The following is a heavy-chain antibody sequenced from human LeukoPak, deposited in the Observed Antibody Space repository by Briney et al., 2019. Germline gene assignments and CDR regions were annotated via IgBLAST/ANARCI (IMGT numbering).Heavy chain of an antibody. CDR1: GGSISSGGYY. D-gene: IGHD3-22*01. CDR3: ARNYYDSNGYPDAFDI. Sequence: SQTLSLTCTVSGGSISSGGYYWSWIRQHTGKGLEWLGYINYSGSTDYNPSLKSRVTISVDTSKNQFSLKLTSVTAADTALYFCARNYYDSNGYPDAFDIWGQGTLVSVSP. CDR2: INYSGST. J-gene: IGHJ3*02. V-gene: IGHV4-31*03.